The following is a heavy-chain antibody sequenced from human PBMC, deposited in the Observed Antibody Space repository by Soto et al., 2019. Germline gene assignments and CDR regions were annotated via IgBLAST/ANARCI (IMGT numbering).Heavy chain of an antibody. CDR3: ARGRRYSSGYYYLRPDAFDI. V-gene: IGHV1-3*01. D-gene: IGHD3-22*01. CDR2: INAGNGNT. Sequence: ASVKVSIKASGYPFTSSAMHWVRQAPGQRLEWMGWINAGNGNTKYSQKFQGRVTITRDTSASTAYMELSSLRSEDTAVYYCARGRRYSSGYYYLRPDAFDIWGQGTMVTVS. CDR1: GYPFTSSA. J-gene: IGHJ3*02.